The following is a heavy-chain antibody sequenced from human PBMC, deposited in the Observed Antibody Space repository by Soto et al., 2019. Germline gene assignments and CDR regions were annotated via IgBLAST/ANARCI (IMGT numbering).Heavy chain of an antibody. CDR3: AYRGGFDF. V-gene: IGHV3-23*01. Sequence: EGQLLQSGGGLVQPGESLRVSCAASGFTFSSSGMRWVRQAPGKGLEWVSSISVRGNYRYYADSVKGRFTISRDNSKNTLYLQMSRLTAGVAAVYYCAYRGGFDFWGQGTMVAVSS. CDR1: GFTFSSSG. J-gene: IGHJ3*01. D-gene: IGHD1-26*01. CDR2: ISVRGNYR.